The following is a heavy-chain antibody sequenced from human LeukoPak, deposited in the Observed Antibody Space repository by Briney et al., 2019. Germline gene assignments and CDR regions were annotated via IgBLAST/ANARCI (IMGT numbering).Heavy chain of an antibody. V-gene: IGHV4-39*01. D-gene: IGHD6-25*01. CDR2: IYFNGCT. J-gene: IGHJ4*02. CDR3: ARGIAANMDY. CDR1: GVSISTSSYY. Sequence: SETLSLTCTVSGVSISTSSYYWGWIRQPPGKGLEWIAKIYFNGCTAYNPSLKSRVAIFVETSKNQFSLKVNSVTAADTAVYYCARGIAANMDYWGQGTLVTVSS.